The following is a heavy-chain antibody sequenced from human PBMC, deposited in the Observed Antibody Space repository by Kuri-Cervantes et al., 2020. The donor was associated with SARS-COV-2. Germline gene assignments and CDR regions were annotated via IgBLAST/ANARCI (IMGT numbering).Heavy chain of an antibody. Sequence: SCTVSGGSISSSSYYWGWIRQPAGKGLEWIGRIYTSGSTNYNPSLKSRVTMSVDTSKNQFSLKLNSVTAADTAIYYCARGGTRRDDAFDIWGQGTLVTVSS. CDR2: IYTSGST. V-gene: IGHV4-61*02. CDR3: ARGGTRRDDAFDI. CDR1: GGSISSSSYY. J-gene: IGHJ3*02.